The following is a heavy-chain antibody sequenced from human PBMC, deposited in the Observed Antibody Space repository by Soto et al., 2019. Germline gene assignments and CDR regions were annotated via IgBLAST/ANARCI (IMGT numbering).Heavy chain of an antibody. D-gene: IGHD2-15*01. V-gene: IGHV4-30-4*01. Sequence: SETLSLTCTVSGVSISSGDYYLSWIRQPPGKGLEWIGYIYYSGSTYYNPSLKSRVTISVDTSKNQFSLKLSSVTAADTAVYYCARDLPNCSGGSCYNYWGQGTLVTVSS. CDR2: IYYSGST. J-gene: IGHJ4*02. CDR1: GVSISSGDYY. CDR3: ARDLPNCSGGSCYNY.